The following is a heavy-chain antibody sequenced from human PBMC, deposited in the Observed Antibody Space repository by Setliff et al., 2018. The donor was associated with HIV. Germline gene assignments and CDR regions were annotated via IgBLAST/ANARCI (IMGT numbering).Heavy chain of an antibody. CDR2: ISAYNGNT. Sequence: GASVKVSCKASGYTFTSYGISWVRQAPGQGLEWMGWISAYNGNTNYAQTLQGRVTMTTDTSTSTAYMELRSLRSDDTAVYYWARDLGVLYYYYMDVWGKGTTVTVSS. CDR3: ARDLGVLYYYYMDV. CDR1: GYTFTSYG. V-gene: IGHV1-18*01. J-gene: IGHJ6*03.